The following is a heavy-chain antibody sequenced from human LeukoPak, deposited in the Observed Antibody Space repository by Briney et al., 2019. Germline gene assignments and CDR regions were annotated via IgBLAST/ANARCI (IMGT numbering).Heavy chain of an antibody. D-gene: IGHD2-2*01. Sequence: GGSLRLSCAASGFTFSSYGMHWVRQAPGKGLEWVAFIRYDGSNKYYADSVKGRFTISRDNSKNTLYLQMNSLRAEDTAVYYCAKDGIGYCSSTSCYGYFDYWGQGTLVTVSS. CDR1: GFTFSSYG. V-gene: IGHV3-30*02. CDR2: IRYDGSNK. CDR3: AKDGIGYCSSTSCYGYFDY. J-gene: IGHJ4*02.